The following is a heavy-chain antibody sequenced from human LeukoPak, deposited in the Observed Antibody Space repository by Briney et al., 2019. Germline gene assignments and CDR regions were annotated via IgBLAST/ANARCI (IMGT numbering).Heavy chain of an antibody. CDR2: INHSGST. J-gene: IGHJ5*02. V-gene: IGHV4-34*01. D-gene: IGHD3-22*01. Sequence: SETLSLTCAVYGGSFSGYYWRWICQPPGKGLEWIGEINHSGSTNYNPSLKSRVTISVDTSKNQFSLKLSSVTAADTAVYYCARLTRITMIVVTSWFDPWGQGTLVTVSS. CDR3: ARLTRITMIVVTSWFDP. CDR1: GGSFSGYY.